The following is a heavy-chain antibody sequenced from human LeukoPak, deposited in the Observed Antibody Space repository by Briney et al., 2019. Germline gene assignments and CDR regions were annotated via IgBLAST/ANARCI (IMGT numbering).Heavy chain of an antibody. D-gene: IGHD6-13*01. CDR1: GFTFSSSC. CDR3: AKDSSITAAWRWDFAN. Sequence: GGSLTLTCAASGFTFSSSCMHWVRQAPGKGLEWLAFIRYDGSDKYYADSVKGRFTISRDNSKNTLFLQMSSLTPQDTAVYYCAKDSSITAAWRWDFANCGQGAMVTVSS. V-gene: IGHV3-30*02. J-gene: IGHJ4*02. CDR2: IRYDGSDK.